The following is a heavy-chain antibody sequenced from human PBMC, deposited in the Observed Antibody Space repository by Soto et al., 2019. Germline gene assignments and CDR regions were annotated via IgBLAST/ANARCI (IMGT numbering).Heavy chain of an antibody. D-gene: IGHD3-22*01. CDR3: ARGVTIIVVAPSPDYYYGMDV. CDR1: GYTFTSYG. V-gene: IGHV1-18*01. CDR2: ISAYNGNT. J-gene: IGHJ6*02. Sequence: GASVKVSCKASGYTFTSYGISWVRQAPGQGLEWMGWISAYNGNTNYAQKLQGRVTMTTDTSTSTAYMELRSLRSDDTAVYYCARGVTIIVVAPSPDYYYGMDVWGQGTTVTVSS.